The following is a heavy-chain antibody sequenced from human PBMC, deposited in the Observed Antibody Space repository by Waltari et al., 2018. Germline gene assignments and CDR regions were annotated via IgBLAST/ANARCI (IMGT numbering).Heavy chain of an antibody. V-gene: IGHV3-23*01. CDR2: ISGSSSST. D-gene: IGHD3-16*02. CDR1: GFTFGTYA. CDR3: AKVEGGIVTRYYALDI. Sequence: EVQLLESGGGLVPPGGSLRLSCAAYGFTFGTYALRWVRQAPGKGLEWISGISGSSSSTYYADSVKGRFTISRDNSKNTLYLQMNSLRVEDTAVYFCAKVEGGIVTRYYALDIWGQGTMVTVSS. J-gene: IGHJ3*02.